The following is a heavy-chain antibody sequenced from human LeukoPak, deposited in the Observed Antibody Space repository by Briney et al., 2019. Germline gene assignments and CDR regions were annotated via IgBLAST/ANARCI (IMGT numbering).Heavy chain of an antibody. CDR2: IYYSGST. V-gene: IGHV4-59*12. J-gene: IGHJ4*02. CDR3: ARRITMVRGVIITYYFDY. D-gene: IGHD3-10*01. CDR1: GGSISSYY. Sequence: PSETLSLTCTVSGGSISSYYWSWIRQPPGKGLEWIGSIYYSGSTYYNPSLKSRVTISVDTSKNQFSLKLSSVTAADTAVYYCARRITMVRGVIITYYFDYWGQGTLVTVSS.